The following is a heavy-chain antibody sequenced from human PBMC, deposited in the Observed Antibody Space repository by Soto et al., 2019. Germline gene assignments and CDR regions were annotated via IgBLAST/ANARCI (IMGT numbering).Heavy chain of an antibody. V-gene: IGHV1-69*02. CDR2: INPIVSMS. J-gene: IGHJ4*02. CDR1: GDTFSFYT. D-gene: IGHD3-10*01. Sequence: QVQLVQSGTEVKKPGSSVKVSCKASGDTFSFYTINWVRQAPGLGLEWVGRINPIVSMSNYAQKFQGRVSMTADKSTSTADMELRSLRSDDTAMYFCAASYGSGYRAFDYWGQGALVIVPS. CDR3: AASYGSGYRAFDY.